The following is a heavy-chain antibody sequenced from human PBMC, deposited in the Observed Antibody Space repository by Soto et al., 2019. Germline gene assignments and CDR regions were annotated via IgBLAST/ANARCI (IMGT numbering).Heavy chain of an antibody. D-gene: IGHD3-22*01. CDR2: ISSSGSTT. Sequence: PGGSLRLSCAASGFTFSSYSMNWVRQAPGKGLEWVSYISSSGSTTYYADSVKGRFTISRDNSKNSLYLQMNSLRDEDTAVYYCAKARITMVVVVIPDVYYFDYWGQGTLVTVSS. CDR3: AKARITMVVVVIPDVYYFDY. CDR1: GFTFSSYS. J-gene: IGHJ4*02. V-gene: IGHV3-48*02.